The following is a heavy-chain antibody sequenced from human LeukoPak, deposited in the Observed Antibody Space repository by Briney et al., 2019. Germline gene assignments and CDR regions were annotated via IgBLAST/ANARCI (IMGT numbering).Heavy chain of an antibody. V-gene: IGHV4-34*01. J-gene: IGHJ4*02. D-gene: IGHD6-13*01. Sequence: KPSETLSLTCAVYGGSFSGYYWSWIRQPPGKGLEWIGEINHSGSTNYNPSLKSRVTISVDRSKNQFSLKLSSVTAADTAVYYCASGPGIAASYWGRGTLVTVSS. CDR1: GGSFSGYY. CDR2: INHSGST. CDR3: ASGPGIAASY.